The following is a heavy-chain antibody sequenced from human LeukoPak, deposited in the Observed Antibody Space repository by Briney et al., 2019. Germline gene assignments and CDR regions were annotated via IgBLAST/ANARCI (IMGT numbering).Heavy chain of an antibody. CDR1: GFPFSSYA. Sequence: GGSLRLSCAASGFPFSSYAMGWVRQAPGKGLEWVSTIHGGTYYADSVRGRFTIARGNSKNTLYLQMTSLRADDTALYYCAKGYSSGWYAFDSWGQGTLVTVSS. J-gene: IGHJ4*01. CDR2: IHGGT. CDR3: AKGYSSGWYAFDS. D-gene: IGHD6-19*01. V-gene: IGHV3-23*01.